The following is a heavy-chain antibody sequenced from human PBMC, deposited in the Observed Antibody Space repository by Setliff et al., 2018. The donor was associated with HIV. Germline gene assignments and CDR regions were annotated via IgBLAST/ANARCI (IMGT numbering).Heavy chain of an antibody. V-gene: IGHV3-23*01. CDR1: GFTFSNYA. CDR3: GKAPYPQYYYYYMDV. CDR2: ISSGGGT. J-gene: IGHJ6*03. D-gene: IGHD3-16*01. Sequence: PGGSLRLSCAASGFTFSNYAMTWVRQAPGKGLEWVSAISSGGGTYYADSVRGRFTISRDNSKNTVYLQMSSLTTEDTAAYYCGKAPYPQYYYYYMDVWGKGTTVTVSS.